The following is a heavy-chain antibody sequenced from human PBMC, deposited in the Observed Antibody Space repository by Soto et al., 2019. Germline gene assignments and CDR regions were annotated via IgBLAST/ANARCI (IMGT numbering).Heavy chain of an antibody. D-gene: IGHD1-26*01. CDR2: IYYSGST. CDR3: ASIGDFDY. Sequence: SETLSLTCTVSGGSISSYYWTWIRQPPGKRLEWIGYIYYSGSTNYNPSLKSRVTISVDTSKNQFSLKLSSVTAADTAVYYCASIGDFDYWGQGTLVTVSS. CDR1: GGSISSYY. J-gene: IGHJ4*02. V-gene: IGHV4-59*01.